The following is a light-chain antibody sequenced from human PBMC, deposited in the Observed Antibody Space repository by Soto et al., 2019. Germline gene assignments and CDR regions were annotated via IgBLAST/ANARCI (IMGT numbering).Light chain of an antibody. CDR3: SSYTSSSTLV. V-gene: IGLV2-14*01. Sequence: QSALTQPASVSGSPGQSITISCTGTSSDVGGYNYVSWYQQHPGKAPKLMISEVSNRPSGVSNRFSGSKSGNTASLTISGLQAEDEADYCCSSYTSSSTLVFGGGTKVTVL. CDR2: EVS. CDR1: SSDVGGYNY. J-gene: IGLJ2*01.